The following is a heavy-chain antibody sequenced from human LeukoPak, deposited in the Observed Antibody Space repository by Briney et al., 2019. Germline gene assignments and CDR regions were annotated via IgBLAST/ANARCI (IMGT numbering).Heavy chain of an antibody. Sequence: GGSLRLSCTASGFTFDDFAMHWVRQAPGKGLEWVPSISWNSGSIGYADSVKGRFTISRDNAKNSLYLQMISLRTEDTALYYCAKDDKYSSSWYADWGQGTLVTVSS. CDR1: GFTFDDFA. V-gene: IGHV3-9*01. CDR2: ISWNSGSI. J-gene: IGHJ4*02. D-gene: IGHD6-13*01. CDR3: AKDDKYSSSWYAD.